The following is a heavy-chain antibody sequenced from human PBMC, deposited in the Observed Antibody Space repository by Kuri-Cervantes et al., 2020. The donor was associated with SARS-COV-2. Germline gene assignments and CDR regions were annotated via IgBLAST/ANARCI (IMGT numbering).Heavy chain of an antibody. D-gene: IGHD3-22*01. V-gene: IGHV4-61*02. CDR2: LYSSGSS. J-gene: IGHJ4*02. CDR1: GGSTTGGSYS. Sequence: SETLSLTCTVTGGSTTGGSYSWSWIRQPAGKGLEWIGRLYSSGSSNYNPSLKRRLTISVDTSKKQLSLKLTSVTAADTAVYYCARREFYYDGSGYYHVVGDYWGRGTLVTVSS. CDR3: ARREFYYDGSGYYHVVGDY.